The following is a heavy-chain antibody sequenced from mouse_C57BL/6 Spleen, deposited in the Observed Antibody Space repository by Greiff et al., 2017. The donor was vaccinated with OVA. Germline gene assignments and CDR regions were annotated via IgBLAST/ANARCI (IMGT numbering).Heavy chain of an antibody. CDR1: GYTFTDYN. CDR2: INPNNGGH. Sequence: VQLQQSGPELVKPGASVTISCKASGYTFTDYNMDWVKQSHGKNLEWIGDINPNNGGHISNQQIQGTATLTVDTSSSTAYRELRSLTSEDTAVYYCARGWQLRPYFDYWGQGTTLTVSS. D-gene: IGHD3-2*02. CDR3: ARGWQLRPYFDY. V-gene: IGHV1-18*01. J-gene: IGHJ2*01.